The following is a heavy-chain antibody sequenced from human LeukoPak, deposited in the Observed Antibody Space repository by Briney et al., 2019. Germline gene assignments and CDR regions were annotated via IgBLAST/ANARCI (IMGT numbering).Heavy chain of an antibody. Sequence: IPSGTLSLTCAVSGGSISSRNWWSWVRQPPGKGLEWIGEIHHSGSTNYNSSLKSRVTISVDKSKNQFSLKLNSVTAADTAVYYCARVVGANRDYYYYQMDVWGKGTTVTVSS. J-gene: IGHJ6*03. CDR2: IHHSGST. CDR1: GGSISSRNW. V-gene: IGHV4-4*02. CDR3: ARVVGANRDYYYYQMDV. D-gene: IGHD1-26*01.